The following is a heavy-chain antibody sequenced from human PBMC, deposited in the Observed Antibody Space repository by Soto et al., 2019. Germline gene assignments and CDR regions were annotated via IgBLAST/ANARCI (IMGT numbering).Heavy chain of an antibody. CDR2: IYYSGST. CDR3: ARSVFP. Sequence: QVQLQESGPGLVKPSQTLSLTCTVSGGSVSSGDYYGSWIRQHTGKGLGWIGYIYYSGSTYYQPSLKSRVTISVHTSKNQFSLKLSSVTAADTAVYYCARSVFPWGRGTLVTVSS. CDR1: GGSVSSGDYY. J-gene: IGHJ5*02. V-gene: IGHV4-31*03.